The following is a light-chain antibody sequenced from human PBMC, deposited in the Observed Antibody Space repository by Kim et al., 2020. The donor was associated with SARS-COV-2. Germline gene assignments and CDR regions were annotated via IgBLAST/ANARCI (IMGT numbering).Light chain of an antibody. Sequence: MSTTDGGSGSVTGKYVNWYPHLPGTAPTLRVYTTNDRPSGVPDRFSGSKSDTSASLAITGLQAEDEADYYCQSYDSSLDDYVFGTGTKVTVL. J-gene: IGLJ1*01. CDR1: GSGSVTGKY. V-gene: IGLV1-40*01. CDR3: QSYDSSLDDYV. CDR2: TTN.